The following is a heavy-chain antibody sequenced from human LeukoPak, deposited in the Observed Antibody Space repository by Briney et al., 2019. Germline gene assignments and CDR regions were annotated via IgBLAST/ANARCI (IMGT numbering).Heavy chain of an antibody. CDR3: ARGGTYYDFWSGYLSHNYFDY. CDR1: GGTFSSYT. CDR2: IIPILGIA. Sequence: GASVKVSCKASGGTFSSYTISWVRQAPGQGLEWMGRIIPILGIANYAQKFQGRVTITADKSTSTAYMELSSLRSEDTAAYYCARGGTYYDFWSGYLSHNYFDYWGQGTLVTVSS. V-gene: IGHV1-69*02. D-gene: IGHD3-3*01. J-gene: IGHJ4*02.